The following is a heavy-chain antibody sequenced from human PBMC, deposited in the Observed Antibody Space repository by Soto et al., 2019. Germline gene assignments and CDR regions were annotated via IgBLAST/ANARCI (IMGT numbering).Heavy chain of an antibody. CDR3: ATTYYYYMDV. CDR1: GLTVSNNY. J-gene: IGHJ6*03. V-gene: IGHV3-66*01. D-gene: IGHD1-1*01. Sequence: EVQLVESGGGLVQPGGSLRLSCAASGLTVSNNYVSWVRQAPGKGLEWLSLIFSGGDTYYADSVKARFTISRDNSKKTVYLQMNSPRAEDTAVYYCATTYYYYMDVWGKGTTVTVSS. CDR2: IFSGGDT.